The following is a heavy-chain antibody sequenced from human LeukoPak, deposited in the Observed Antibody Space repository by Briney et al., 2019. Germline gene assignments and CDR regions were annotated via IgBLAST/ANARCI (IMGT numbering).Heavy chain of an antibody. V-gene: IGHV4-59*08. D-gene: IGHD6-19*01. Sequence: PSETLSLTCTVSGGSISSYYWSWIRQAPGKGLEWIGYIYYSGSTNYNPSLKSRVTISVDTSKNQFSLKLSSVTAADTAVYYCARHVYPYSGWYFDYWGQGTLVTVSS. CDR3: ARHVYPYSGWYFDY. CDR1: GGSISSYY. J-gene: IGHJ4*02. CDR2: IYYSGST.